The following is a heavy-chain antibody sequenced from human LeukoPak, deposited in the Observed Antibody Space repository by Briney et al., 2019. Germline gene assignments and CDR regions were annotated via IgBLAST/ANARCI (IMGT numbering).Heavy chain of an antibody. Sequence: GESLKISCQASGYSFTSSWIGWARQTPGKGLGWMAIINPGDSDTRYSPSFQGQVTISADKSISTVYLQWGSLKASDTAMYYCARQPGAGWFDPWGQGTLVTVSS. CDR3: ARQPGAGWFDP. CDR1: GYSFTSSW. D-gene: IGHD3-10*01. V-gene: IGHV5-51*01. J-gene: IGHJ5*02. CDR2: INPGDSDT.